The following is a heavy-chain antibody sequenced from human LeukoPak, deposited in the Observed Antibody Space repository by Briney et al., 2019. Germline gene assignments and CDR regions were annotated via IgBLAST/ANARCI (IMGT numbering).Heavy chain of an antibody. D-gene: IGHD6-19*01. CDR1: GDSVSSNSAA. V-gene: IGHV6-1*01. Sequence: SQTLSLTCAISGDSVSSNSAAWNWIRQSPSRGLEWLGRTYYRSKWYNDYAVSVKSRITINPDTSKNQFSLQPNSVTPEDTAVYYCARALGRGSGWYSYYFDYWGQGTLVTVSS. CDR2: TYYRSKWYN. J-gene: IGHJ4*02. CDR3: ARALGRGSGWYSYYFDY.